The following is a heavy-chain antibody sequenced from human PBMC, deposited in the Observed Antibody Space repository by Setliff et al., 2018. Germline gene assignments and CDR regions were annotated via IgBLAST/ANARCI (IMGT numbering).Heavy chain of an antibody. J-gene: IGHJ3*02. V-gene: IGHV1-18*01. Sequence: ASVKVSCKTSGFSFSTFGFSWVRQAPGQGLEWMGWISPYNGYIIYAHKFQGRVTMTTDTSTGTADMELRNLRSDDTAVYYCTRDTNIVVVPPHRTAFDIWGQGAMVTVS. CDR2: ISPYNGYI. CDR1: GFSFSTFG. D-gene: IGHD2-2*01. CDR3: TRDTNIVVVPPHRTAFDI.